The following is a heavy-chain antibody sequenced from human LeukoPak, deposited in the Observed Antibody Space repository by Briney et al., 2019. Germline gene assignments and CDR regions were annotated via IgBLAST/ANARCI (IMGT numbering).Heavy chain of an antibody. D-gene: IGHD5-18*01. J-gene: IGHJ5*02. Sequence: SETLSLTYTVSGGSISSYYWSWIRQPPGKGLEWIGYIYYSGSTNYNPSLKSRVTISVDTSKNQFSLKLSSVTAADTAVYYCARAVGYSYPNWFDPWGQGTLVTVSS. CDR2: IYYSGST. V-gene: IGHV4-59*08. CDR3: ARAVGYSYPNWFDP. CDR1: GGSISSYY.